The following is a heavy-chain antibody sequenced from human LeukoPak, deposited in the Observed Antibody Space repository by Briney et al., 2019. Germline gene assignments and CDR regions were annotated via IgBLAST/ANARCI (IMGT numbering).Heavy chain of an antibody. Sequence: GGSLRLSCAASGFTFSSYSMSWVRQAPGKGREWVSSISSSSSYIYYADSVKGRFTISRDNAKNSLYLQMNSLRAEDTAVYYCARGSRFGELLLFDYWGQGTLVTVSS. CDR3: ARGSRFGELLLFDY. CDR1: GFTFSSYS. V-gene: IGHV3-21*01. J-gene: IGHJ4*02. CDR2: ISSSSSYI. D-gene: IGHD3-10*01.